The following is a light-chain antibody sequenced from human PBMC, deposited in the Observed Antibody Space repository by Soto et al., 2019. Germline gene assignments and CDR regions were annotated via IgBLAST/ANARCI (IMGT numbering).Light chain of an antibody. J-gene: IGLJ3*02. V-gene: IGLV2-14*01. Sequence: QSALTQPASVSGSPGQSITISCTGTSSDIGGYNYVSWYQHHPGKAPKLIIYEVSNRPSGVSNRFSGSKSGNTASLTVSGLQAEDEADYFCTSYTVTSTLAFGGGTKVIVL. CDR1: SSDIGGYNY. CDR2: EVS. CDR3: TSYTVTSTLA.